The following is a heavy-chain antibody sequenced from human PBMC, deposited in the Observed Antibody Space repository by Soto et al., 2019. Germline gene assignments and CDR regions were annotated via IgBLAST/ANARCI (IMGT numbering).Heavy chain of an antibody. CDR2: IIPIFGTA. Sequence: QVQLVQSGAEVKKPGSSVKVSCKASGGTFSSYAISWVRQAPGQGLEWMGGIIPIFGTANYAQKFQGRVTITADESTSTAYMELSSLRSEDTAVYYCALRGDGGYCSGGSCSGSGYFQHWGQGTLVTVSS. CDR1: GGTFSSYA. CDR3: ALRGDGGYCSGGSCSGSGYFQH. J-gene: IGHJ1*01. D-gene: IGHD2-15*01. V-gene: IGHV1-69*01.